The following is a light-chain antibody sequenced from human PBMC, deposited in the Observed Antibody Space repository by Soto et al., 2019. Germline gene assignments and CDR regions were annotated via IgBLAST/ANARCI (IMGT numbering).Light chain of an antibody. V-gene: IGKV1-39*01. Sequence: DIQMTQSPSSLSASVGDRVTITCRASQSITSILNWYEQKPGKAPKLLIYAASSLQSGVPSRFSGSGSGTDFTLTISSLQPEDFATYYCQQSSSAPHTFGQGTRLEIK. CDR2: AAS. CDR3: QQSSSAPHT. CDR1: QSITSI. J-gene: IGKJ5*01.